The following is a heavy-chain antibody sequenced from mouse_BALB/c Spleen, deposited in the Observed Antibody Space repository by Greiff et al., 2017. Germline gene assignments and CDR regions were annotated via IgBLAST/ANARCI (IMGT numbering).Heavy chain of an antibody. V-gene: IGHV5-12-2*01. J-gene: IGHJ3*01. D-gene: IGHD2-14*01. CDR3: ARHGGGYPFAY. CDR2: ISNGGGST. CDR1: GFTFSSYT. Sequence: EVKVVESGGGLVQPGGSLKLSCAASGFTFSSYTMSWVRQTPEKRLEWVAYISNGGGSTYYPDTVKGRFTISRDNAKNTLYLQMSSLKSEDTAMYYCARHGGGYPFAYWGQGTLVTVSA.